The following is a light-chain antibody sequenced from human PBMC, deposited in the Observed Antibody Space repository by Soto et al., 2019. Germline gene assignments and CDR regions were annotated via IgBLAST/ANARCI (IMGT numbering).Light chain of an antibody. Sequence: EIVLTQSPATLSVSPGETVSLSCRASQSVSNKLAWFQQKPGQAPRLLIYGASNRATGIPARFSGSGSGTDFTLTISSLEPEDFAVYYCQQRSNWPPRITFGQGTRLE. CDR1: QSVSNK. CDR3: QQRSNWPPRIT. CDR2: GAS. J-gene: IGKJ5*01. V-gene: IGKV3-11*01.